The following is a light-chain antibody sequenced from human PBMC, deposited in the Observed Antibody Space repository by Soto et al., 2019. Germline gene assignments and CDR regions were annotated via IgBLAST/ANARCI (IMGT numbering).Light chain of an antibody. CDR3: QQYNDSFPYT. V-gene: IGKV1-5*03. CDR1: QSIRRW. Sequence: DIQMTQSPSTLSASVGDRVTITCRASQSIRRWLAWYQQKPGTAPKLLIYAASTLESGVPSRFSGSRSGTEFTLTVSSLQPDDFATYYCQQYNDSFPYTFGQGTKLEIK. J-gene: IGKJ2*01. CDR2: AAS.